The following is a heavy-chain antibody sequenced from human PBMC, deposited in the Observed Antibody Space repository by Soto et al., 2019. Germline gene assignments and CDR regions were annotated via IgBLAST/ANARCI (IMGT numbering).Heavy chain of an antibody. CDR3: ARGGYTVTTDRPFDY. CDR2: INHSGST. CDR1: GGSFSGYY. Sequence: LSLTCAVYGGSFSGYYWSWIRQPPGKGLEWIGEINHSGSTNYNPSLKSRVTISVDTSKNQFSLKLSSVTAADTAVYYCARGGYTVTTDRPFDYWGQGTLVTVSS. V-gene: IGHV4-34*01. D-gene: IGHD4-17*01. J-gene: IGHJ4*02.